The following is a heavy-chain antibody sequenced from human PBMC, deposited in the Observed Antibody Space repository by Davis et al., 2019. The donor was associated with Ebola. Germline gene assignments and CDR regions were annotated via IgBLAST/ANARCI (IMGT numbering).Heavy chain of an antibody. CDR2: IDGSGEST. CDR3: AKGFKSGWYGGYYDR. J-gene: IGHJ4*02. CDR1: GFTLSSSA. D-gene: IGHD6-19*01. V-gene: IGHV3-23*01. Sequence: GESLKIPCAASGFTLSSSALSWVRQAPGRGLEWISAIDGSGESTYHADSVKGRFTISRDSSNNTLYLHMNSLRAEDTAVYYCAKGFKSGWYGGYYDRWGQGTQVTVSS.